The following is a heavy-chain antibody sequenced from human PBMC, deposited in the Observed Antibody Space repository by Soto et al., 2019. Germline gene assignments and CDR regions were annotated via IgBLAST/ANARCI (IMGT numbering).Heavy chain of an antibody. V-gene: IGHV3-23*01. D-gene: IGHD6-19*01. CDR2: ISADGGGT. Sequence: EVQLLESGGGLVQPGGSLRLSCAASGFTFSSYVMTWVRQAPGKGLEWVSAISADGGGTYYADSVNGRFTISRDNSKNTLYLQLSSLRAEDTAVYYCAKDLERAVARQYDIWGQGAMVTVSS. CDR1: GFTFSSYV. J-gene: IGHJ3*02. CDR3: AKDLERAVARQYDI.